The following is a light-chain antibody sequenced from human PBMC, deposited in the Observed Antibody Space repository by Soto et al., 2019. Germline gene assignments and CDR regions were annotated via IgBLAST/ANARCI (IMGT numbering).Light chain of an antibody. CDR3: SSYASSITLV. Sequence: QSALTQPASVSGSPGQSITISCTGTSSDVGGYDYVSWYQQHPGKAPKLLIFDVSTRPSGVSYRFSGSKSGNTASLTISGLQAEDEADYYCSSYASSITLVFGGGTKVTVL. CDR2: DVS. CDR1: SSDVGGYDY. J-gene: IGLJ2*01. V-gene: IGLV2-14*01.